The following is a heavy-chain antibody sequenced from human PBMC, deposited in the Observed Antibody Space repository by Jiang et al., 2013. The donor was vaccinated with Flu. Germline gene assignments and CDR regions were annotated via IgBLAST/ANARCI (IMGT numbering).Heavy chain of an antibody. CDR1: GFTFSSYA. J-gene: IGHJ2*01. CDR3: AREARCSGGSCYFYWYFDL. CDR2: ISYDGSNK. V-gene: IGHV3-30-3*01. D-gene: IGHD2-15*01. Sequence: VQLVESGGGVVQPGRSLRLSCAASGFTFSSYAMHWVRQAPGKGLEWVAVISYDGSNKYYADSVKGRFTISRDNSKNTLYLQMNSLRAEDTAVYYCAREARCSGGSCYFYWYFDLWGRGTLVTVSS.